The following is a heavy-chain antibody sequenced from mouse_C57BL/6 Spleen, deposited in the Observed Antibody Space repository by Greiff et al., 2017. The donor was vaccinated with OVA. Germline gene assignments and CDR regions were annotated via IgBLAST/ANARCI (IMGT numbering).Heavy chain of an antibody. V-gene: IGHV14-2*01. Sequence: EVKLVESGAELVKPGASVKLSCTASGFNIKDYYMHWVKQRTEQGLEWIGRIDPEDGETKYAPKFQGKATITADTSSNTAYLQLSSLTSEDTAVYYCARSRSYDYDRGAFDDWGQGTTLTVSS. J-gene: IGHJ2*01. CDR3: ARSRSYDYDRGAFDD. CDR1: GFNIKDYY. D-gene: IGHD2-4*01. CDR2: IDPEDGET.